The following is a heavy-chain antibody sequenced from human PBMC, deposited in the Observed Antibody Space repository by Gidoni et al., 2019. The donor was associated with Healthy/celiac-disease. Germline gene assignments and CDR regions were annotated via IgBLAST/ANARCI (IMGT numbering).Heavy chain of an antibody. CDR3: ARAIPQQLVPRRDWFDP. Sequence: QLQLQESGPGLVKPSETLSLPCTVSGASISSRSCYWGWFRQPPGKGLEWIGNIYYSGSTSYNPSLKSRVTISVDTSKNQFSLKLNSVTAADTAVYYCARAIPQQLVPRRDWFDPWGQGTLVTVSS. D-gene: IGHD6-6*01. J-gene: IGHJ5*02. V-gene: IGHV4-39*01. CDR1: GASISSRSCY. CDR2: IYYSGST.